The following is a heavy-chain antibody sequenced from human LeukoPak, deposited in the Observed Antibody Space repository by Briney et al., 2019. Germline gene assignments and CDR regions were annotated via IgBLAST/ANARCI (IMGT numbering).Heavy chain of an antibody. CDR1: GFTFSDYY. CDR3: ARDRSITMVRTPPDY. CDR2: ISSSGSTI. V-gene: IGHV3-11*04. Sequence: GGSLRLSCAASGFTFSDYYMSWIRQAPGKGLEWVSYISSSGSTIYYAHSVKGRFTISRDNAKNSLYLQMNSLRAEDTAVYYCARDRSITMVRTPPDYWGQGTLVTVSS. D-gene: IGHD3-10*01. J-gene: IGHJ4*02.